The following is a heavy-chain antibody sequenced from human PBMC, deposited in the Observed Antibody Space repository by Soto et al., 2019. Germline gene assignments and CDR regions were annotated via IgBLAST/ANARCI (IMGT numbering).Heavy chain of an antibody. CDR1: GFTFSDCA. V-gene: IGHV3-30-3*01. CDR3: EHLAGLSNTNDF. CDR2: ISSDGGNR. Sequence: GGSFRLCCAASGFTFSDCALHWVRQAPGKGLEWVTVISSDGGNRYYAYSVKGRFTISRDNSKNTLYLQMNSLRVEDTAIYICEHLAGLSNTNDFWRHAPPVTV. J-gene: IGHJ4*01. D-gene: IGHD3-3*02.